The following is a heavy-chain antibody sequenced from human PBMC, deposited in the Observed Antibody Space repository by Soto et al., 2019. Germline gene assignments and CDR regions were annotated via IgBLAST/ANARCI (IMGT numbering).Heavy chain of an antibody. D-gene: IGHD3-9*01. J-gene: IGHJ4*02. CDR1: GVTFSRYS. V-gene: IGHV3-21*01. CDR2: ISGSSSYI. Sequence: GGSMRLSCAASGVTFSRYSMNWVRQAPGKGLEWVSSISGSSSYIYYADSVKGRFTISRDNAKNSLYLQMNSLRAEDTAVYYCARSYDILTGYSGFDYWGQGTLVTVSS. CDR3: ARSYDILTGYSGFDY.